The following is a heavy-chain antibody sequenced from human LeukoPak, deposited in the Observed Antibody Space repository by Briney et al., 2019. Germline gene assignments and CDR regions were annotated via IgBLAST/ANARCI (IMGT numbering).Heavy chain of an antibody. D-gene: IGHD6-19*01. V-gene: IGHV3-48*03. CDR1: GFTFSSYE. CDR2: ISSSGSTI. J-gene: IGHJ5*02. Sequence: TGGSLRLSCAASGFTFSSYETNWVRQAPGKGLEWVSYISSSGSTIYYADSVKGRFTISRDNAKNSLYLQMNSLRAEDTAVYYCARSKGIAVAGTIDPWGQGTLVTVSS. CDR3: ARSKGIAVAGTIDP.